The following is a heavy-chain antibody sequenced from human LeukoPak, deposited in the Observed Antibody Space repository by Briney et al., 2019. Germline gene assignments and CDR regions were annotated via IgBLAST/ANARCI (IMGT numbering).Heavy chain of an antibody. J-gene: IGHJ3*02. CDR3: ARAFEAYCGGDCVARAFDI. Sequence: GGSLRLSCAASGFTFSSYWMHWVRQAQGKGLVWVSRINSDGSSTSYADSVKGRFTISRDNAKNTLYLQMNSLRAEDTAVYYCARAFEAYCGGDCVARAFDIWGQGTMVTVSS. D-gene: IGHD2-21*02. CDR1: GFTFSSYW. CDR2: INSDGSST. V-gene: IGHV3-74*01.